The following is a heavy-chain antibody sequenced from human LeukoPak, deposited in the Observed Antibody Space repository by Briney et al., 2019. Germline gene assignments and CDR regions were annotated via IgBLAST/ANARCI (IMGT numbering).Heavy chain of an antibody. V-gene: IGHV4-59*08. J-gene: IGHJ3*02. Sequence: SETLSLTCTVSGGSISSYYWSWIRQPPGKGLEWIGYIYYSGSTNYNPSLRSRVTISVDTSKNQFSLKLSSVTAADTAVYYCARAAYYDSSGYLDIWGQGTMVTVSS. D-gene: IGHD3-22*01. CDR2: IYYSGST. CDR3: ARAAYYDSSGYLDI. CDR1: GGSISSYY.